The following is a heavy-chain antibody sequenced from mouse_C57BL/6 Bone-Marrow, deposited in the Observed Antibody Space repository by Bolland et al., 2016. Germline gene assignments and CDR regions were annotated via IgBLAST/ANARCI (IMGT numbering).Heavy chain of an antibody. CDR3: ARGYYGSMDY. CDR2: DT. D-gene: IGHD1-1*01. Sequence: DTSYNQKFKGKATLTVDKSSSTAYMQLSSLTSEDSAVYFCARGYYGSMDYWGQGTLV. V-gene: IGHV1-12*01. J-gene: IGHJ3*01.